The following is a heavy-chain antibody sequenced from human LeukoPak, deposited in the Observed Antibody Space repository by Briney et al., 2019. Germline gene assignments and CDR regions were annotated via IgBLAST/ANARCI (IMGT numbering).Heavy chain of an antibody. CDR1: GVAIDGNG. CDR2: INWNGGST. CDR3: AREGRLSIAARPLDY. D-gene: IGHD6-6*01. V-gene: IGHV3-20*04. J-gene: IGHJ4*02. Sequence: LFGEECGVAIDGNGRRWAHQYKKKGLEWVSGINWNGGSTGYADSVKGRFTISRDNAKNSLYLQMNSLRAEDTALYYCAREGRLSIAARPLDYWGQGTLVTVSS.